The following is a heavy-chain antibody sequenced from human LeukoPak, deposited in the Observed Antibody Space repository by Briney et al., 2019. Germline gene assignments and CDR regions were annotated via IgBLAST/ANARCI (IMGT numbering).Heavy chain of an antibody. CDR3: AKGKELLGAFDI. J-gene: IGHJ3*02. CDR1: GFTFSSYA. Sequence: GGSLRLSCAASGFTFSSYAMSWVRQAPGKGREWVSAISGSGGSTYYADSVKGRFTISRDNSKNTLYLQMNSLRAEDTAVYYCAKGKELLGAFDIWGQGTMVTVSS. V-gene: IGHV3-23*01. CDR2: ISGSGGST. D-gene: IGHD1-26*01.